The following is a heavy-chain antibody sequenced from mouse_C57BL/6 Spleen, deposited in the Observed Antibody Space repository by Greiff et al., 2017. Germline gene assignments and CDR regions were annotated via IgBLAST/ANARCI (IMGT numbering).Heavy chain of an antibody. J-gene: IGHJ1*03. V-gene: IGHV1-5*01. D-gene: IGHD1-1*01. Sequence: VQLQQSGTVLARPGASVKMSCKTSGYTFTSYWMHWVKQRPGQGLEWIGAIYPGNSDTSYNQKFKGKAKLTAVTSASTAYMELSRLTNEDSAVYYCARHLGMNYGTFYWYFDVWGTGTTVTVSS. CDR2: IYPGNSDT. CDR3: ARHLGMNYGTFYWYFDV. CDR1: GYTFTSYW.